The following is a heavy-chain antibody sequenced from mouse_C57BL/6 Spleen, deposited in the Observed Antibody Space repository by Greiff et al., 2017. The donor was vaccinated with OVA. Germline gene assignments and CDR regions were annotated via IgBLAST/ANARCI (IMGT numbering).Heavy chain of an antibody. CDR2: ISYDGSN. CDR1: GYSITSGYY. D-gene: IGHD2-3*01. CDR3: ARGLYDGPFDY. J-gene: IGHJ2*01. V-gene: IGHV3-6*01. Sequence: EVKLMESGPGLVKPSQSLSLTCSVTGYSITSGYYWNWIRQFPGNKLEWMGYISYDGSNNYNPSLKNRISITRDTSKNQFFLKLNSVTTEDTATYYCARGLYDGPFDYWGQGTTLTVSS.